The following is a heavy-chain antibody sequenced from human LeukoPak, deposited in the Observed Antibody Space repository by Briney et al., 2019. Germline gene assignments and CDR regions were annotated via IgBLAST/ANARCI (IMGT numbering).Heavy chain of an antibody. V-gene: IGHV1-2*02. J-gene: IGHJ4*02. D-gene: IGHD6-19*01. Sequence: DSVKVSCKASGYTFTDVYMHWERQAPGQGLEWVGWINPRNGGTNYAQKFQGGVAMTTDTSISTAYMELSSLRSDDTAIYYCARDRSRVAGIYLLDYLGQGTLVTVSS. CDR1: GYTFTDVY. CDR3: ARDRSRVAGIYLLDY. CDR2: INPRNGGT.